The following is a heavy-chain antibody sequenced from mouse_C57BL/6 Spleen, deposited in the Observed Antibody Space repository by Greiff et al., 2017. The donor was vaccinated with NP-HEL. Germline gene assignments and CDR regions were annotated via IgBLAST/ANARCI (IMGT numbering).Heavy chain of an antibody. CDR1: GYTFTDYN. Sequence: VQLQQSGPELVKPGASVKIPCKASGYTFTDYNMDWVKQSHGKSLEWIGDINPNNGGTIYNQKFKGKATLTVDKSSSTAYMELRSLTSEDTAVYYCATLYYGSSYRYFDVWGTGTTVTVSS. V-gene: IGHV1-18*01. CDR3: ATLYYGSSYRYFDV. J-gene: IGHJ1*03. CDR2: INPNNGGT. D-gene: IGHD1-1*01.